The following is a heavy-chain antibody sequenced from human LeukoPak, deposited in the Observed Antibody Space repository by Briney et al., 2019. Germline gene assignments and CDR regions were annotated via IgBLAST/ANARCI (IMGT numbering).Heavy chain of an antibody. D-gene: IGHD6-19*01. CDR2: INQDGSDT. CDR3: VRNSGWFTGDH. V-gene: IGHV3-7*01. CDR1: GFTFSNYW. Sequence: GGSLRLSCTASGFTFSNYWMNWARQAPGKGLEWVAIINQDGSDTNYVDSVKGRFTISRDNAKNSLSLQMNGLRVEDTAFYYCVRNSGWFTGDHGGPGTLVSVSS. J-gene: IGHJ4*02.